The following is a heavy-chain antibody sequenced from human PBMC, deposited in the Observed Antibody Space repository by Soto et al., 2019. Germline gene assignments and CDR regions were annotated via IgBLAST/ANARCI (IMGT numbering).Heavy chain of an antibody. D-gene: IGHD2-8*01. CDR2: ISGYNGDT. CDR3: AKNGQPPYYYYGMDV. CDR1: GYTFSRYG. J-gene: IGHJ6*02. V-gene: IGHV1-18*01. Sequence: GPEVKRPGASLKVSCKPSGYTFSRYGISWVRQAPGQGLEWMGWISGYNGDTIYAQKVQGRVTMTIDTSTYTAYMELRSLTSDDTAIYYCAKNGQPPYYYYGMDVWGQGTTVTVSS.